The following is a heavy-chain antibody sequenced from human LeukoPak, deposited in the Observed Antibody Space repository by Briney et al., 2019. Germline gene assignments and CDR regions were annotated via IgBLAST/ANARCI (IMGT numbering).Heavy chain of an antibody. D-gene: IGHD3-3*01. J-gene: IGHJ4*02. CDR1: GSRFTSYW. CDR3: ARADYDFWSGPFDY. Sequence: GAPLKISCKGSGSRFTSYWIGWVRQLPGKGLEWMRIIYPGDSDTRYSPSFQGQVTISADKSNSTAYLQWSSLKASDTAMYYCARADYDFWSGPFDYWGQGTLVTGSS. CDR2: IYPGDSDT. V-gene: IGHV5-51*01.